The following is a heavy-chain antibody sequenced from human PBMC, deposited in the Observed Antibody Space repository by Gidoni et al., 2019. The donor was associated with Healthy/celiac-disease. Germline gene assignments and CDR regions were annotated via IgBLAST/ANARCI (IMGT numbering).Heavy chain of an antibody. CDR3: ARDSRSYCSGGSCYDGMDV. V-gene: IGHV1-46*03. CDR2: INPSGGST. Sequence: QVQLVQSGAEVKKPGASVKVSCKASGYTFTSYYMHWGRQAPGQGLEWMGIINPSGGSTSYAQKFQGRVTMTRDTSTSTVYMELSSLRSEDTAVYYCARDSRSYCSGGSCYDGMDVWGQGTTVTVSS. J-gene: IGHJ6*02. D-gene: IGHD2-15*01. CDR1: GYTFTSYY.